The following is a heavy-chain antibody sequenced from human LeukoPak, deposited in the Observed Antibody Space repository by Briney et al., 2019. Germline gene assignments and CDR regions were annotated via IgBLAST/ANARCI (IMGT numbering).Heavy chain of an antibody. J-gene: IGHJ4*02. D-gene: IGHD1-20*01. Sequence: GGSLRLSCAASGFTFSSYAMTWVRQAPGKGLEWVSGINDSGGSTYYADSVKGRFTISRDNSKNTLYMQMNSLRAEDTAVYYCAKDLGYNWDYFDYWGQGTLVTVSS. CDR1: GFTFSSYA. CDR2: INDSGGST. CDR3: AKDLGYNWDYFDY. V-gene: IGHV3-23*01.